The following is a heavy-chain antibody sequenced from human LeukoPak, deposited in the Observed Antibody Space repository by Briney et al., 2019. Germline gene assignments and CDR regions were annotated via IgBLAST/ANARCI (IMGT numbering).Heavy chain of an antibody. V-gene: IGHV3-73*01. CDR3: TSPPLGTAMVIDYMDV. CDR1: GFTFSGSA. D-gene: IGHD5-18*01. J-gene: IGHJ6*03. CDR2: IRSKANSYAT. Sequence: GGSLRLSCAASGFTFSGSAMHWVRQASGKGLEWVGRIRSKANSYATAYAASVKGRFTISRDDSKNTAYLQMNSLKTEDTAVYYCTSPPLGTAMVIDYMDVWGKGTTVTVSS.